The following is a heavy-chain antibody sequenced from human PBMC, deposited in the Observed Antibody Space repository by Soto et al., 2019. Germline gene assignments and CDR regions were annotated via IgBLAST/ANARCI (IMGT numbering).Heavy chain of an antibody. CDR1: GFTFSSYE. J-gene: IGHJ6*01. CDR3: AQAIHYHFRSASFSNSYCYCMDV. CDR2: ISSSGSTI. V-gene: IGHV3-48*03. D-gene: IGHD3-3*01. Sequence: GGGLRVSCAAAGFTFSSYEMNRVRQAPGKGLEWVSYISSSGSTIYYADSVKGRFTISRDNAKNSLYLQMKSMRAEYTAVYYCAQAIHYHFRSASFSNSYCYCMDV.